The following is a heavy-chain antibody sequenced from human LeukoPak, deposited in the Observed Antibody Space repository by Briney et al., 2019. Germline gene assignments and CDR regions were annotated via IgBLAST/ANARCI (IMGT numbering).Heavy chain of an antibody. J-gene: IGHJ4*02. D-gene: IGHD2-2*01. Sequence: PSETLSLTCAVYGGSFSGYYWSWIRQPPGKRLEWIGEINHSGSTNYNPSLKSRVTISIDTSKNQFSLRLNSVTAADTAVYYCARGMPYYFDYWGQGTLVTVSS. CDR2: INHSGST. CDR1: GGSFSGYY. V-gene: IGHV4-34*01. CDR3: ARGMPYYFDY.